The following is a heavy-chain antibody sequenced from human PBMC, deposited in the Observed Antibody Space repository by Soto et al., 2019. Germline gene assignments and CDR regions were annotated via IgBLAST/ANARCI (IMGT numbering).Heavy chain of an antibody. CDR2: ISGGGGTM. CDR3: ARDKSGSYSIDY. J-gene: IGHJ4*02. Sequence: EVQLVESGGGMVQSGGSLRLTCAASGFTFNKYTMNWVRQAPAKGLEWLSYISGGGGTMFYADSVKGRVTISRDNAKNSLYLQMDSLRAEDTAVYYCARDKSGSYSIDYWGQGTLVTVSS. D-gene: IGHD1-26*01. V-gene: IGHV3-48*04. CDR1: GFTFNKYT.